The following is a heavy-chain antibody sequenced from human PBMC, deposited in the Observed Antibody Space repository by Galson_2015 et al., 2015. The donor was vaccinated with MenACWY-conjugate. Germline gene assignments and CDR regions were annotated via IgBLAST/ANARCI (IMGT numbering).Heavy chain of an antibody. CDR2: INPGGSST. J-gene: IGHJ4*02. CDR3: AKTRGASFYFDS. D-gene: IGHD1-26*01. Sequence: SLRLSCAASGFIFNTYWMHWVRHAPGKGLVWVSRINPGGSSTTYADSVKDRFTISRDNAKKTLYLQMNSLRPEDTAVFYCAKTRGASFYFDSWGQGTLVTVSS. CDR1: GFIFNTYW. V-gene: IGHV3-74*01.